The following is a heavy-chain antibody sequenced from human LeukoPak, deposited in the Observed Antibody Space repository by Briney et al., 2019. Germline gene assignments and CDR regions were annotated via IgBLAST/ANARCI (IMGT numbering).Heavy chain of an antibody. CDR2: IYYSGST. D-gene: IGHD6-13*01. CDR3: ARVPIAAAGMQS. CDR1: GGSISSYY. J-gene: IGHJ4*02. V-gene: IGHV4-59*08. Sequence: SETLSLTCTVSGGSISSYYWSWIRQPPGKGLEWIGYIYYSGSTNYNPSLKSRVTISVDTSKNQFSLKLSSVTAADTAVYYCARVPIAAAGMQSWGQGTLVTVSS.